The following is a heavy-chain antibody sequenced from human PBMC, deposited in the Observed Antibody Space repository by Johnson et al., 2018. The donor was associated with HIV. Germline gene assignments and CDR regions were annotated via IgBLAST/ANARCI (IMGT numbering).Heavy chain of an antibody. V-gene: IGHV3-30-3*01. J-gene: IGHJ3*02. CDR1: GFTFSSYA. CDR2: ISYDGSNK. Sequence: QVQLVESGGGVVQPGRSLRLSCAASGFTFSSYAMHWVRQAPGKGLEWVAVISYDGSNKYYADSVKGRFTISRDNSKKTLYLQMNSLRAEDTSVYYCARVGADAFDIWGQGTMVTVSS. D-gene: IGHD1-26*01. CDR3: ARVGADAFDI.